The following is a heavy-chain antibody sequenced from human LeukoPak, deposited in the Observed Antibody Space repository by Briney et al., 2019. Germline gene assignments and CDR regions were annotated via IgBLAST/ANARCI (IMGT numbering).Heavy chain of an antibody. D-gene: IGHD6-6*01. J-gene: IGHJ6*03. Sequence: ASVKVSCKASGYTITCYYMHWVRQAPGQGLEWMGIINPSGGSTSYAQKFQGRVTMTRDMSTSTVYMELSSLRSEDTAVYYCARVGRVAARLSWGYYYYMDVWGKGTTVTVSS. CDR3: ARVGRVAARLSWGYYYYMDV. V-gene: IGHV1-46*01. CDR2: INPSGGST. CDR1: GYTITCYY.